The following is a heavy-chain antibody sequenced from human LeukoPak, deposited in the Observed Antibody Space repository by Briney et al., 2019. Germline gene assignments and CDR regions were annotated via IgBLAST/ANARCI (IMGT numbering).Heavy chain of an antibody. CDR1: GFTFSSYA. CDR2: ISGSGGST. CDR3: AKDPSGSGSFDY. Sequence: GGSLRLSCAASGFTFSSYAMSWVRQAPGKGLEWVSAISGSGGSTYYADSVKGWFTISRDNSKNTLYLQMNSLRAEDTAVYYCAKDPSGSGSFDYWGQGTLVTVSS. V-gene: IGHV3-23*01. J-gene: IGHJ4*02. D-gene: IGHD3-10*01.